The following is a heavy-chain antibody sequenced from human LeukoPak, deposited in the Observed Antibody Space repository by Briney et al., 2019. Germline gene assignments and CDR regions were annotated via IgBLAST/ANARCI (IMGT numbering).Heavy chain of an antibody. Sequence: SETLSLTCTVSGGSISSSSYYWGWVRQPPGKGLEWIGSIYYSGSTYYNPSLKSRVTIPVDTSKNQFSLKLSSATAADTAVYYCARAKGYCSSTSCYWMDSKGYYFDYWGQGTLVTVSS. CDR1: GGSISSSSYY. D-gene: IGHD2-2*01. CDR2: IYYSGST. CDR3: ARAKGYCSSTSCYWMDSKGYYFDY. J-gene: IGHJ4*02. V-gene: IGHV4-39*07.